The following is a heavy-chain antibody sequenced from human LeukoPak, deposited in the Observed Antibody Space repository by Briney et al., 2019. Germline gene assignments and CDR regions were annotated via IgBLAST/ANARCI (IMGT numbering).Heavy chain of an antibody. CDR1: GFTFSSFA. Sequence: GGSLRLSCAASGFTFSSFAMTWVRQAPGKGLEWVSVIGTGGDTFSADSVKGQLTISRDNSKNTLYLQMSSLRAEDTAVYYCTAKRPGHYPYDYWGQGTLVTVSS. V-gene: IGHV3-23*01. J-gene: IGHJ4*02. D-gene: IGHD4-17*01. CDR3: TAKRPGHYPYDY. CDR2: IGTGGDT.